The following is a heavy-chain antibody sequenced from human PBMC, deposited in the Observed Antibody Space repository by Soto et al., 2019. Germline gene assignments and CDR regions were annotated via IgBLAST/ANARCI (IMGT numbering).Heavy chain of an antibody. V-gene: IGHV4-61*01. J-gene: IGHJ6*02. CDR1: GGSVSSGSYY. CDR3: ARQGFGAIHGLVDV. Sequence: SETLSLTCTVSGGSVSSGSYYWSWIRQPPGKRLEWIGYIYDTGSTNYSPSLKSRVTISVDTSKNQFSLNLNSVTAADTALFYCARQGFGAIHGLVDVWAQGTTVTVSS. D-gene: IGHD3-10*01. CDR2: IYDTGST.